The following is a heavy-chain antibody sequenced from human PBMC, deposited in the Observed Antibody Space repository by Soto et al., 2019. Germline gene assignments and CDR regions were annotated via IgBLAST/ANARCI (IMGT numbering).Heavy chain of an antibody. D-gene: IGHD3-22*01. J-gene: IGHJ6*02. CDR2: IYNSATT. V-gene: IGHV4-31*03. CDR3: AGAYDSSGYYYFYYYGMDV. Sequence: SETLSLTCTVSDGSISTGGYYWSWIRQHPGKGLEWIGYIYNSATTYYNPSLKSRVTISVDTSKNQFSLKLSSVTAADTAVYYCAGAYDSSGYYYFYYYGMDVWGQGTTVTVSS. CDR1: DGSISTGGYY.